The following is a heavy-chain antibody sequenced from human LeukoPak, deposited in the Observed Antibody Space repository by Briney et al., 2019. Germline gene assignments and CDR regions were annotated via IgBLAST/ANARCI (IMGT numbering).Heavy chain of an antibody. CDR1: GYTFTGYY. Sequence: GASVKVSCKASGYTFTGYYMHWVRQAPGQGLEWMGWINPNSGGTNYAQKFQGRVTMTRDTSISTAYMELSRLRSEDTAVYYCARGVGSGQCYFDYWGQGTLVTVSS. D-gene: IGHD6-19*01. V-gene: IGHV1-2*02. CDR3: ARGVGSGQCYFDY. J-gene: IGHJ4*02. CDR2: INPNSGGT.